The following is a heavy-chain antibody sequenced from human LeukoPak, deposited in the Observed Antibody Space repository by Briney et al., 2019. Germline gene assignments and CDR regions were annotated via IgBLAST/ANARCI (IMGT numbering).Heavy chain of an antibody. CDR2: IYYSGST. D-gene: IGHD2-2*01. CDR3: ARRGIGYCSSSSCLNAFDI. CDR1: GGSSSGYY. J-gene: IGHJ3*02. V-gene: IGHV4-34*01. Sequence: SETLSLTCAVYGGSSSGYYWSWIRQPPGKGLEWIGSIYYSGSTYYNPSLKSRLTISVDTSKNQFSLKLRSVTATDTAVYYCARRGIGYCSSSSCLNAFDIWGQGTMVTVSS.